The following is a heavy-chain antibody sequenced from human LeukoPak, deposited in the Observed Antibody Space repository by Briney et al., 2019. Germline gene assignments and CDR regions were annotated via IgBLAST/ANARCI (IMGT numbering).Heavy chain of an antibody. J-gene: IGHJ6*03. CDR3: ARVGGIAGLQYMDV. CDR1: GGSFSGYY. V-gene: IGHV4-34*01. Sequence: PSETLSLTCAVYGGSFSGYYWSWIRQPPGKGLEWIGEINHSGSTNYNPSLKSRVTTSVDTSKNQFSLKLSSVTAADTAVYYCARVGGIAGLQYMDVWGKGTTVTVSS. D-gene: IGHD6-13*01. CDR2: INHSGST.